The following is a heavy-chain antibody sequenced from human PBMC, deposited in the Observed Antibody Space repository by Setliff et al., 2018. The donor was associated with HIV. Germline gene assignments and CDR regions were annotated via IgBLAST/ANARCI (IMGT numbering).Heavy chain of an antibody. CDR1: GYTFTSYG. CDR2: ISAYNGNT. Sequence: GASVKVSCKASGYTFTSYGISWVRQAPGQGLEWMGWISAYNGNTNYAQKLQGRVTMTTDTSTSTAYMGLRSLRSDDTAVYYCARDQVAFIAAAGTGGCAFDIWGQGTMVTVS. J-gene: IGHJ3*02. D-gene: IGHD6-13*01. CDR3: ARDQVAFIAAAGTGGCAFDI. V-gene: IGHV1-18*04.